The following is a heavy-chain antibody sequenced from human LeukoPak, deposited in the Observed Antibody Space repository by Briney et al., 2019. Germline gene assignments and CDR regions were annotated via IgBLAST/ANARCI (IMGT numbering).Heavy chain of an antibody. CDR2: ISYDGSNK. CDR3: ARGRDGYNWIDY. CDR1: GFTFNNYG. Sequence: GGSLRLSCAASGFTFNNYGMHWVRQAPGKGLEWVAVISYDGSNKFYADSVKGRFTISRDNSKNTLYLQMNSLRAEDTAVYYCARGRDGYNWIDYWGQGTLVTVSS. J-gene: IGHJ4*02. D-gene: IGHD5-24*01. V-gene: IGHV3-30*03.